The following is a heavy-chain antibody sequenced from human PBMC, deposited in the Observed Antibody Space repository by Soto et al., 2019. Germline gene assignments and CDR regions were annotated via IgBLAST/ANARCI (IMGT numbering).Heavy chain of an antibody. Sequence: TGGSLRLSCAASGFTFRSYAIHWVRQAPGKGLEWVAVISRDGSNKYYVDSVKGRFTISRDNSKDTVYLQMNGLRDEDSAMFYCARSRSGAVADSFDFWGQGTLVTVSS. CDR2: ISRDGSNK. CDR3: ARSRSGAVADSFDF. D-gene: IGHD3-10*01. J-gene: IGHJ4*02. CDR1: GFTFRSYA. V-gene: IGHV3-30*04.